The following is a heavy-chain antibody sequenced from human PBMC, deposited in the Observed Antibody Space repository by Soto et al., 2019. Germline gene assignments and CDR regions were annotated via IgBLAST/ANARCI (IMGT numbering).Heavy chain of an antibody. Sequence: SVKASCKASGYTFTSYDINWVRQATGQGLEWMGWMNPNSGNTGYAQKFQGRVTMTRNTSISTAYMELSSLRSEDTAVYYCARGGFLEWFRNGYYHGMDVWGQGTTVTVSS. J-gene: IGHJ6*02. D-gene: IGHD3-3*01. CDR2: MNPNSGNT. CDR1: GYTFTSYD. CDR3: ARGGFLEWFRNGYYHGMDV. V-gene: IGHV1-8*01.